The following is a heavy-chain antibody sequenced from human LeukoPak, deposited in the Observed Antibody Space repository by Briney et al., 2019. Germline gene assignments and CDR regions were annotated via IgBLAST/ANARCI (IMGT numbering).Heavy chain of an antibody. Sequence: ASVKVSGKASGYTFIGYYIHWVRQAPGQGLEWMGWINPTSGTTNYAQTFQGRVTMARDRSISTAYMDLRGLRSDDTAVYYCVRADYYDSSAYYYDWGQGTLVTVSS. CDR2: INPTSGTT. V-gene: IGHV1-2*02. CDR3: VRADYYDSSAYYYD. D-gene: IGHD3-22*01. J-gene: IGHJ4*02. CDR1: GYTFIGYY.